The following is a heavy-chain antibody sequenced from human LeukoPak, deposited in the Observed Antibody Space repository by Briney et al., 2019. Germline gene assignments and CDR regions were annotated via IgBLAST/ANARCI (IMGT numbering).Heavy chain of an antibody. CDR2: IYTSGST. CDR1: GGSISSYY. CDR3: ASTYYGSGSPYGGSWFDP. V-gene: IGHV4-4*07. J-gene: IGHJ5*02. D-gene: IGHD3-10*01. Sequence: SETLSLTCTVSGGSISSYYWSWIRQPAGKGLEWIGRIYTSGSTNYNPSLKSRVTMSVDTSKNQFSLKLSSVTAADTAVYYCASTYYGSGSPYGGSWFDPWGQGTLVTVSS.